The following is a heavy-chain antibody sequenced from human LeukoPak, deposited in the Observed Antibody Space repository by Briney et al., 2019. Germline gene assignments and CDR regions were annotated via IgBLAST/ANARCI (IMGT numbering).Heavy chain of an antibody. J-gene: IGHJ4*02. CDR2: ISGSGGST. D-gene: IGHD3-3*01. CDR3: AKAPLYDFWSGPPG. Sequence: GGSLRLSCAASGFTFSSYAMSWVRQAPGKGLEWVSAISGSGGSTYYADSVKGRFTISRDNSKNTLYLQMNSLRAEDTALYYCAKAPLYDFWSGPPGWGQGTLVTVSS. CDR1: GFTFSSYA. V-gene: IGHV3-23*01.